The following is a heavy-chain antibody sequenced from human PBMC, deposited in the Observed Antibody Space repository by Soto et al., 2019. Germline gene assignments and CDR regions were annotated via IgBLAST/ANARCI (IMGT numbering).Heavy chain of an antibody. J-gene: IGHJ4*02. CDR2: IYYSGST. CDR1: GGSISSSSYY. CDR3: ARLAVAVAGTTAHFDY. Sequence: SETLSLTCTVSGGSISSSSYYWGWIRQPPGKGLEWIGSIYYSGSTYYNPSLKSRVTISVDTSKNQFSLKLSSVTAADTAVYYCARLAVAVAGTTAHFDYWGQGTLVTVSS. D-gene: IGHD6-19*01. V-gene: IGHV4-39*01.